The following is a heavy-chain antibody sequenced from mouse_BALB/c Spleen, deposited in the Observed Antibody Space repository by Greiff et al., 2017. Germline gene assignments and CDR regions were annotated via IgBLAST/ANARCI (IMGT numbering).Heavy chain of an antibody. J-gene: IGHJ4*01. D-gene: IGHD1-1*02. CDR1: GYTFTDYE. Sequence: QVQLKESGAELAKPGASVKMSCKASGYTFTDYEMHWVKQTPVHGLEWIGAIDPETGGTAYNQKFKGKATLTGDKSSSTAYMELRSLTSEDSAVYYCTRVGGSYPLYAMDYWGQGTSGTVSS. CDR3: TRVGGSYPLYAMDY. CDR2: IDPETGGT. V-gene: IGHV1-15*01.